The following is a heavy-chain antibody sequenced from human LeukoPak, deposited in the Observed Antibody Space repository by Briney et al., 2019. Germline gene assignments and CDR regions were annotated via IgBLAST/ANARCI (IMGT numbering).Heavy chain of an antibody. CDR1: GFTFSSYA. CDR3: AKDIMLELERTFDY. J-gene: IGHJ4*02. D-gene: IGHD1-1*01. Sequence: GGSLRLSCAASGFTFSSYAMHWVRQAPGKGLEWVAVISYDGSNKYYADSVKGRFTISRDNSKNTLYLQMNSLRAEDTAVYYCAKDIMLELERTFDYWGQGTLVTVSS. V-gene: IGHV3-30-3*01. CDR2: ISYDGSNK.